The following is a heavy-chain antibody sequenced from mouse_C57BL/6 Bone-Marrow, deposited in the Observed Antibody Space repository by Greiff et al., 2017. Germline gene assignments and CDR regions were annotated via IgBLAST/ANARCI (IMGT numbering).Heavy chain of an antibody. CDR3: ARGDYYGSSSWFAC. Sequence: QVQLQQPGAELVRPGTSVKLSCKASGYTFTSYWMHWVKQRPGQGLEWIGVIDPSDSYTNYNQKFKGKATLTVDTSSSTAYMQRSSLTAADSSVYYGARGDYYGSSSWFACWGQGTLVTVSA. V-gene: IGHV1-59*01. CDR1: GYTFTSYW. J-gene: IGHJ3*01. D-gene: IGHD1-1*01. CDR2: IDPSDSYT.